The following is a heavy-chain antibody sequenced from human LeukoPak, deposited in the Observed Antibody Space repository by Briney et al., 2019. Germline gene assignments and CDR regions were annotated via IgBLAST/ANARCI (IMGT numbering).Heavy chain of an antibody. J-gene: IGHJ5*02. CDR1: GGTFSSYA. D-gene: IGHD6-13*01. Sequence: SVKVSCKASGGTFSSYAISWVRQAPGQGLELMGRIIPIFGTANYAQKFQGRVTITTDESTSTAYMELSSLRSEDTAVYYCARDGGIAHRNWFDPWGQGTLLTVSS. CDR2: IIPIFGTA. CDR3: ARDGGIAHRNWFDP. V-gene: IGHV1-69*05.